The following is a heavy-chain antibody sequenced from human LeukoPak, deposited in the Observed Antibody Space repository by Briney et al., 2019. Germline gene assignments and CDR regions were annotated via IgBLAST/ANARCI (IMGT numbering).Heavy chain of an antibody. J-gene: IGHJ4*02. CDR3: AGLSGYRYFDY. CDR2: IKTDGSST. D-gene: IGHD3-3*01. CDR1: GFTFSNYW. V-gene: IGHV3-74*01. Sequence: GGSLRLSCAASGFTFSNYWMHWVRRAPGKGLVWVSRIKTDGSSTSYAEAVKGRFTISRNNAKNTLYLQMNSLRAEDTAVYYCAGLSGYRYFDYWGQGTLVTVSS.